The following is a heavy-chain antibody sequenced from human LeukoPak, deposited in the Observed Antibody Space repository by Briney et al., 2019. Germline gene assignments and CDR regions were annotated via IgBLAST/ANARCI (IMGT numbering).Heavy chain of an antibody. CDR2: IYYSGST. D-gene: IGHD3-9*01. CDR1: GGSISSYY. CDR3: ARQHYDILTGYPDDAFDI. V-gene: IGHV4-59*01. J-gene: IGHJ3*02. Sequence: SETLSLTCTVSGGSISSYYWSWIRQPPGKGLEWIGYIYYSGSTNYNPSLKSRVTISVDTSKNQFSLKLSSVTAADTAVYYCARQHYDILTGYPDDAFDIWGQGTMVTVSS.